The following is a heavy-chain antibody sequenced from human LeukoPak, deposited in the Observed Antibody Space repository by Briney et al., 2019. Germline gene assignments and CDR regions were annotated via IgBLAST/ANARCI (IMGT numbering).Heavy chain of an antibody. V-gene: IGHV3-49*04. CDR2: ISSKAYGGTT. J-gene: IGHJ6*02. CDR1: GLSFGDYP. CDR3: VLSRMDV. Sequence: GGSLRLSCAGSGLSFGDYPMTWVRQAPGKGLEWVGFISSKAYGGTTEYAASVKGRFTISRDDYKSIAYLQMSSLKTEDTAVYYCVLSRMDVWGQGTTVTVSS.